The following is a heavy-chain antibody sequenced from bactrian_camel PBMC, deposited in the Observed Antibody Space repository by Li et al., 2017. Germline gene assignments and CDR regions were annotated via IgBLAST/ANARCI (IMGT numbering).Heavy chain of an antibody. CDR1: GYTSSRHC. V-gene: IGHV3S31*01. D-gene: IGHD2*01. J-gene: IGHJ4*01. CDR3: AAHDSCYLMWNQYGH. CDR2: IYDRGAST. Sequence: QLVESGGGSVQAGGSLRLSCTHSGYTSSRHCMGWFRQAPGKEREGVAIIYDRGASTVYANSMQGRFTISQDNAQNMLYLQMNSLTPEDTAKYYCAAHDSCYLMWNQYGHWGQGTQVTVS.